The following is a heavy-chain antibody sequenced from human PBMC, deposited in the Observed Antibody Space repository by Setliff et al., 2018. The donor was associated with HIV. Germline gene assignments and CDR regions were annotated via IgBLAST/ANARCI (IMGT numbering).Heavy chain of an antibody. V-gene: IGHV4-59*11. CDR3: ARDRLVDTVMITDY. Sequence: PSETLSLTCTVSGPSINIHYWSWIRQSPGKGFEWIGYIYSTGSTNYNPSLQSRVTISMVASRNQFSLKLSSVTAADTAMYYCARDRLVDTVMITDYWGQGTLVTVSS. CDR1: GPSINIHY. J-gene: IGHJ4*02. CDR2: IYSTGST. D-gene: IGHD3-16*01.